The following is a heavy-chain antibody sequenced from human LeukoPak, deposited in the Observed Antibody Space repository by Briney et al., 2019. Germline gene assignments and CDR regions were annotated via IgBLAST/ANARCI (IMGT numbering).Heavy chain of an antibody. V-gene: IGHV3-23*01. J-gene: IGHJ4*02. CDR2: ITTGGPNT. CDR3: AKDGGLWVSAHWGDS. D-gene: IGHD7-27*01. CDR1: GFTFSSYT. Sequence: PGGSLRLSCTASGFTFSSYTMSWVRQAPGKGLKWVSTITTGGPNTYYADSVKGRFTVSRADSNNRLYLQMNSLRAEDTAVYSCAKDGGLWVSAHWGDSWGRGTLVTVSS.